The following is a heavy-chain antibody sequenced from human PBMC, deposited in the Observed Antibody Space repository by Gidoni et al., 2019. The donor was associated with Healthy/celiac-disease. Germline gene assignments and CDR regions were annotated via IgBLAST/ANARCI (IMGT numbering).Heavy chain of an antibody. CDR1: GVTFSSYG. CDR3: AREEVPADWYFDL. CDR2: IWYDGSNK. Sequence: QVQLVESGGGVVQPGRSLRLYCAASGVTFSSYGMHWVRQAPGKGLEGVAVIWYDGSNKYYADSVKGRFTISRDNSKNTLYLQMNSLRAEDTAVYYCAREEVPADWYFDLWGRGTLVTVSS. V-gene: IGHV3-33*01. J-gene: IGHJ2*01. D-gene: IGHD2-2*01.